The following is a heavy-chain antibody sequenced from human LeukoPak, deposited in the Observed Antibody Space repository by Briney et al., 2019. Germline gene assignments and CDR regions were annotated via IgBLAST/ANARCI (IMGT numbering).Heavy chain of an antibody. CDR1: GGSISSYY. J-gene: IGHJ5*02. V-gene: IGHV4-59*01. CDR3: ARQVDYYDSSGYYLEP. Sequence: SETLSLTCTVFGGSISSYYWSWIRQPPGKGLEWIGYIYYSGSTNYNPSLKSRVTISVDTSKNQFSLKLSSVTAADTAVYYCARQVDYYDSSGYYLEPWGQGTLVTVSS. CDR2: IYYSGST. D-gene: IGHD3-22*01.